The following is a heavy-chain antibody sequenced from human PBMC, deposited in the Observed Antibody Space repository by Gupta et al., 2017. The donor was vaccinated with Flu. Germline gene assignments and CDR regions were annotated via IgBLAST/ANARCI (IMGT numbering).Heavy chain of an antibody. V-gene: IGHV3-11*05. CDR2: ISSSSSYT. J-gene: IGHJ5*02. CDR3: ARDYNDILTGYYIPGWFDP. CDR1: GFTFSDYY. Sequence: QVQLVESGGGLVKPGGSLRLSCAASGFTFSDYYMRWIRQAPGKGLEWVSYISSSSSYTNYADSVKGRFTISRDNAKNSLYLQMNSLRAEDTAVYYCARDYNDILTGYYIPGWFDPWGQGTLVTVSS. D-gene: IGHD3-9*01.